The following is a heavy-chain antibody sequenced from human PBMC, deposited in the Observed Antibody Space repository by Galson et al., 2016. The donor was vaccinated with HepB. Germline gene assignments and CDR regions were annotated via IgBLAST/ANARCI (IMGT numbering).Heavy chain of an antibody. V-gene: IGHV3-30*03. J-gene: IGHJ4*02. D-gene: IGHD7-27*01. CDR2: ISYDGSNK. CDR3: ARNRGKAETTWNYYLDS. CDR1: GFTFNKYG. Sequence: SLRLSCAASGFTFNKYGMHWVRQAPDKGLEWVAVISYDGSNKYYADSVKGRFTISRDNSKNTLYLQMNSLRAEDTAVYYCARNRGKAETTWNYYLDSWGQGTLVTVSS.